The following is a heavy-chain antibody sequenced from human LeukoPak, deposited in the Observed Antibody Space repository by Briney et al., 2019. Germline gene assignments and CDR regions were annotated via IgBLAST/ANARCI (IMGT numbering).Heavy chain of an antibody. V-gene: IGHV4-34*01. CDR3: ARGGDWLFDY. Sequence: SETLSLTCAVYGGSFSCYYWSWIRQPPGKGLEWIGEINHSGSTNYNPSLKSRVTISVDTSKNQFSLELNSVTAADTAVYYCARGGDWLFDYWGQGILVTVSS. J-gene: IGHJ4*02. D-gene: IGHD2-21*02. CDR1: GGSFSCYY. CDR2: INHSGST.